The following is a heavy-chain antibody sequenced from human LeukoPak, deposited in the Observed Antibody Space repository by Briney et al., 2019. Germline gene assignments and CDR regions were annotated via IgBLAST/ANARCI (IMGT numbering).Heavy chain of an antibody. CDR3: ARDFPRSGR. V-gene: IGHV3-48*03. CDR1: GFTFSSYE. CDR2: ISSSGSTI. J-gene: IGHJ4*02. Sequence: PGGSLRLSXAASGFTFSSYEMNWVRQAPGKGLEWVSYISSSGSTIYYADSVKGRFTISRDNAKNSLYLQMNSLRAEDTAVYYCARDFPRSGRWGQGTLVTVSS.